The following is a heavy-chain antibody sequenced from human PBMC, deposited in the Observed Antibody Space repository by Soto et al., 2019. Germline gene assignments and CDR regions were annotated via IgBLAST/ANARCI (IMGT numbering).Heavy chain of an antibody. J-gene: IGHJ4*02. CDR3: ASFWAGYSRASYAVAPHYFDY. CDR1: GGSISSSNW. D-gene: IGHD6-19*01. CDR2: IYRSGGT. V-gene: IGHV4-4*02. Sequence: SETLSLTCAVSGGSISSSNWWSWVRQPPGKGLEWIGEIYRSGGTNYNPSLKSRVTISVDKSKNQFPLKLSSVTAADTAVYYCASFWAGYSRASYAVAPHYFDYWGQGTLVTVSS.